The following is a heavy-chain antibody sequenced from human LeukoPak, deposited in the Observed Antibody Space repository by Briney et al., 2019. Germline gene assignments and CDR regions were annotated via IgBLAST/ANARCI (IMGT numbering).Heavy chain of an antibody. D-gene: IGHD6-13*01. Sequence: GGSPRLSCAASGFTFSSYWMNWVRQAPGKGLEWVANVKQDGSEKYYVDSVKGRFTISRDNAKNSLYLQMNSLRAEDTAVYYCARDHLGRAATGPSLVDWGHGTLVTVSS. CDR2: VKQDGSEK. J-gene: IGHJ4*01. V-gene: IGHV3-7*01. CDR3: ARDHLGRAATGPSLVD. CDR1: GFTFSSYW.